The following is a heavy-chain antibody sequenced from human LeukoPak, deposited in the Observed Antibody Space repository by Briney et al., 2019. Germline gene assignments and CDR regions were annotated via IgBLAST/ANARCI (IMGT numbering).Heavy chain of an antibody. D-gene: IGHD2-2*01. CDR3: ARETLGYCSSTSCRKPFDP. CDR2: IYSGGST. CDR1: GFTVSSNY. J-gene: IGHJ5*02. Sequence: GGSLRLSCAASGFTVSSNYMSWVRQAPGKGLEWVSVIYSGGSTYYADSVKGRFTISRDNSKNTLYLQMNSLRAEDTAVYYCARETLGYCSSTSCRKPFDPWGQGTLVTVSS. V-gene: IGHV3-53*01.